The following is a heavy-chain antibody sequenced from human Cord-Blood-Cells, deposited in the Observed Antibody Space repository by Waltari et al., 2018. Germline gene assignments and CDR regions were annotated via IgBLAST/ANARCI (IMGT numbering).Heavy chain of an antibody. CDR2: IYTSGST. V-gene: IGHV4-4*07. CDR3: ARDLGIVVVPAANPNWYFDL. J-gene: IGHJ2*01. Sequence: QVQLQESGPGLVKPSETLSLTCTVSGGSISSYYWSWIRQPAGKGLEWIGRIYTSGSTNYNPSRKSRVTMSVDTSKNQFSLKLSSVTAADTAVYYCARDLGIVVVPAANPNWYFDLWGRGTLVTVSS. CDR1: GGSISSYY. D-gene: IGHD2-2*01.